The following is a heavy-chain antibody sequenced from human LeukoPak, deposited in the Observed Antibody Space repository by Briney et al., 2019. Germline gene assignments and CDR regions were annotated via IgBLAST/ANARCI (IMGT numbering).Heavy chain of an antibody. V-gene: IGHV4-59*11. CDR3: ARGGGEVGRSTWFDP. CDR1: GGPINNHL. J-gene: IGHJ5*02. CDR2: IHNRGST. D-gene: IGHD1-26*01. Sequence: PSETLSLTCTVSGGPINNHLWTWIRQAPGKGLEWIGYIHNRGSTQYNPSLQSRVTISVDTSKNQFSLRVNSVTAADTAVYYCARGGGEVGRSTWFDPWGQGTLVTVSS.